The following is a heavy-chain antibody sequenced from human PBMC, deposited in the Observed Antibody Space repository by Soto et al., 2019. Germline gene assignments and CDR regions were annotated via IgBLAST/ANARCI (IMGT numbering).Heavy chain of an antibody. CDR3: AREKSHYYDSSGYYLDGMDV. Sequence: EVQLVESGGGLIQPGGSLRLSCAASGFTVSSNYMSWVRQAPGKGLEWVSVIYSGGSTYYADSVKGRLTISRDNSKNTLYLQMNSLRAEDTAVYYCAREKSHYYDSSGYYLDGMDVWGQGTTVTVSS. D-gene: IGHD3-22*01. J-gene: IGHJ6*02. CDR2: IYSGGST. CDR1: GFTVSSNY. V-gene: IGHV3-53*01.